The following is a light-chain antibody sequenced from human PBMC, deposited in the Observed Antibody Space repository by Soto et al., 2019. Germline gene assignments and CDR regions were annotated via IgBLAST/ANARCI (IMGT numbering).Light chain of an antibody. Sequence: QSVLTQPPSASGTPGQRVTISCSGSSSNIGGDTVNWYQKVPGAAPKLIIFSNSQRPSGVPDRYSGSKSGTSASLAIGGLKSEDEADYYCSTWDDSLNGPLFGGGTKLTVL. J-gene: IGLJ2*01. V-gene: IGLV1-44*01. CDR3: STWDDSLNGPL. CDR2: SNS. CDR1: SSNIGGDT.